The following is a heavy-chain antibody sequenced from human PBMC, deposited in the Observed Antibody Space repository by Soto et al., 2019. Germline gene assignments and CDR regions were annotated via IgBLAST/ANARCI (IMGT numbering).Heavy chain of an antibody. Sequence: GGSLRLSCAASGFTFRDYAMHWVRQAPGKGLDWVAFIWYDGGDKYYADSVKGRFTVSRDNSKNTLNLQMNSLGAEDTAVYYCTTADDSSGYRLQDAFDIWGQGTMVTVSS. V-gene: IGHV3-30*02. D-gene: IGHD3-22*01. CDR2: IWYDGGDK. CDR3: TTADDSSGYRLQDAFDI. J-gene: IGHJ3*02. CDR1: GFTFRDYA.